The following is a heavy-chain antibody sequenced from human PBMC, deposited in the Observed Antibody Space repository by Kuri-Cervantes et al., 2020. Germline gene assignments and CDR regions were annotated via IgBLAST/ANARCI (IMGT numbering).Heavy chain of an antibody. J-gene: IGHJ4*02. CDR2: MNPNSGNT. CDR1: GYTFTSYY. D-gene: IGHD3-3*01. CDR3: ARALKRITIFGSRLPGLDY. Sequence: ASVKVSCKASGYTFTSYYMHWVRQAPGQGLEWMGWMNPNSGNTGYAQKFQGRVTMTRNTSISTAYMELSSLRSEDTAVYYCARALKRITIFGSRLPGLDYWGRGTLVTVSS. V-gene: IGHV1-8*02.